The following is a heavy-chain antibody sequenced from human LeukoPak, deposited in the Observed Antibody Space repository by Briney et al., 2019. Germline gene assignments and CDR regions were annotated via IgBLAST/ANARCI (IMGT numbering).Heavy chain of an antibody. J-gene: IGHJ4*02. D-gene: IGHD5-12*01. CDR1: GYSFTSYW. V-gene: IGHV5-51*01. Sequence: HGESLKISCKGSGYSFTSYWIGWVRQMPGKGLEWMGIIYPGDSDTRYSPSFQGQVTISTDKSISTAYLQWSSLKASDTAIYYCARRYSYSSPGDYWGQGTLVTVSS. CDR2: IYPGDSDT. CDR3: ARRYSYSSPGDY.